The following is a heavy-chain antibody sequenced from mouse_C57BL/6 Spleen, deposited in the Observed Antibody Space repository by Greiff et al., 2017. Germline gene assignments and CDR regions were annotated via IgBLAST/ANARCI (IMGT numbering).Heavy chain of an antibody. D-gene: IGHD1-1*01. Sequence: QVQLQQPGAELVMPGASVKLSCKASGYTFTSYWMHWVKQRPGQGLEWIGEIDPSDSYTNYNQKFKGKSTLTVDKSSSTAYMQLSSLTSEDSAVYYCASWITTGRYFDVWGTGTTVTVSS. CDR3: ASWITTGRYFDV. CDR1: GYTFTSYW. V-gene: IGHV1-69*01. J-gene: IGHJ1*03. CDR2: IDPSDSYT.